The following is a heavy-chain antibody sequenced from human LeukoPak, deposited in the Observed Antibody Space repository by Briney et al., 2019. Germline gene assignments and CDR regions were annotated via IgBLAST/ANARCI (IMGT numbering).Heavy chain of an antibody. Sequence: PSETLSLTCTVSGGSISSYYWSWIRQPPGKGLEWIGYIYYSGSTNYNPSLKSRVTISVDTSKNQFSLKLSSVTAADTAVYYCARGRKVSPTTPNYYYYYMDVWGKGTTVTISS. CDR2: IYYSGST. CDR3: ARGRKVSPTTPNYYYYYMDV. V-gene: IGHV4-59*01. CDR1: GGSISSYY. D-gene: IGHD1-14*01. J-gene: IGHJ6*03.